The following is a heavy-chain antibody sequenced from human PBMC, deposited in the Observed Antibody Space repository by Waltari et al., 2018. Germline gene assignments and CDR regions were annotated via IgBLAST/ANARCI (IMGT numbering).Heavy chain of an antibody. CDR3: ARVPPTKQTYYDYIWGSYRPPSAYYMDV. J-gene: IGHJ6*03. CDR2: IIPILGIA. CDR1: GGTFSSYA. Sequence: QVQLVQSGAEVKKPGSSVKVSCKASGGTFSSYAISWVRQAPGQGLEWMGGIIPILGIANYAQKFQGRVTITADKSTSTAYMELSSLRSEDTAVYYCARVPPTKQTYYDYIWGSYRPPSAYYMDVWGKGTTVTVSS. D-gene: IGHD3-16*02. V-gene: IGHV1-69*10.